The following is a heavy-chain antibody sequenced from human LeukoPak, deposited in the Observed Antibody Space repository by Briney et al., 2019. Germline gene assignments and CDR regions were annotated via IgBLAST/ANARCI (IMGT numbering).Heavy chain of an antibody. V-gene: IGHV3-21*01. D-gene: IGHD2-15*01. CDR1: GFTFSSYS. CDR2: ISSSSSSYI. CDR3: ARDSRYCSGGSCYGMDV. Sequence: GGSLRLSCAASGFTFSSYSMNWVRQAPGKGLEWVSSISSSSSSYIYYADSVKGRFTISRDNAKNSLYLQMNSLRAEDTAVYYCARDSRYCSGGSCYGMDVWGKGTTVTVSS. J-gene: IGHJ6*04.